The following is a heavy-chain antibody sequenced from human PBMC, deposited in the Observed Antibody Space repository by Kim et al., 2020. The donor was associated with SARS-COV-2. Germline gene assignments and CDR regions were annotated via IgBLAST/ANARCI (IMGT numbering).Heavy chain of an antibody. Sequence: GGSLRLSCAASGFTFNTYSMNWVRQAPGKGLEWVSSISSSGTYMYYADSVKGRFTISRDNAKNSLYLHMNSLRAEDTAVYFCARRYCTSTNCYYFDYWG. CDR3: ARRYCTSTNCYYFDY. D-gene: IGHD2-2*01. V-gene: IGHV3-21*01. CDR2: ISSSGTYM. CDR1: GFTFNTYS. J-gene: IGHJ4*01.